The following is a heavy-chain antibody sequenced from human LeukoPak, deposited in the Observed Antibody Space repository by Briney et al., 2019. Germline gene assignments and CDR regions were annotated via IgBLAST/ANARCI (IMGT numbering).Heavy chain of an antibody. J-gene: IGHJ6*03. Sequence: ASVKVSCKASGYTFTSYGISWVRQAPGQGLEWMGWINPNSGGTNYAQKFQGRVTMTRDTSISTAYMELSRLRSDDTAVYYCARRYWNSDYYYYMDVWGKGTTVTVSS. CDR2: INPNSGGT. V-gene: IGHV1-2*02. D-gene: IGHD1-7*01. CDR3: ARRYWNSDYYYYMDV. CDR1: GYTFTSYG.